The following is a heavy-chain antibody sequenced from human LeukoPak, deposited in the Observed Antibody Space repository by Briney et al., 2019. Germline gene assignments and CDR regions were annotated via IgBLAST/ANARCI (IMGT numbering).Heavy chain of an antibody. CDR3: ARNNYDFWSGYRISGMDV. CDR2: IYYSGST. Sequence: SETLSLTCTDSGGSISSYYWSWIRQPPGKGLEWIGYIYYSGSTNYNPSLKSRVTISVDTSKNQFSLKLSSVTAADTAVYYCARNNYDFWSGYRISGMDVWGQGTTVTVSS. D-gene: IGHD3-3*01. J-gene: IGHJ6*02. V-gene: IGHV4-59*01. CDR1: GGSISSYY.